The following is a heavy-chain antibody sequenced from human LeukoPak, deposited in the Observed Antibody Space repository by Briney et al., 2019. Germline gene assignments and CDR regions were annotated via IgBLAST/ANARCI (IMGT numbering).Heavy chain of an antibody. V-gene: IGHV4-39*07. CDR2: INHRGTT. CDR3: ARSWAGMYYPFYYFDY. CDR1: GGSISSSSYH. D-gene: IGHD1-26*01. J-gene: IGHJ4*02. Sequence: PSETLSLTCTVSGGSISSSSYHWSWIRLPPGKGLDWIAEINHRGTTHYNPSLKSRVNISADTSKNQFSLHLDSVTAADTAVYYCARSWAGMYYPFYYFDYWGQGTLVSVSS.